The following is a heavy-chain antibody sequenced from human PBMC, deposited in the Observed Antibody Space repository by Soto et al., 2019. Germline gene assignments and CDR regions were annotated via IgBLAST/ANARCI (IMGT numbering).Heavy chain of an antibody. CDR1: GGSINYSY. CDR3: ASPGSGSNRGDFDY. CDR2: ISYTGSA. V-gene: IGHV4-59*12. Sequence: PSETLSLTCTVSGGSINYSYWTWIRQPPGKGLEWIGYISYTGSANYNASLKSRLTISVDTSKNQFSLKLSSVTAADTAVYYCASPGSGSNRGDFDYWGQGTLVTVSS. J-gene: IGHJ4*02. D-gene: IGHD3-3*01.